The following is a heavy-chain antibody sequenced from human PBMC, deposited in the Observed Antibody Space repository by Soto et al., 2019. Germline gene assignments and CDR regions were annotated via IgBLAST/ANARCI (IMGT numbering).Heavy chain of an antibody. Sequence: GGSLRLSCAASGLTFSDYYMSWIRQAPGKGLEWVSYISTSGSTIYYADSVKGRFTISRDNAKNSVFLQMSSLRAEDTAVYYCVRHGAVDTTNWFDPWGQGTLVTVSS. CDR3: VRHGAVDTTNWFDP. CDR2: ISTSGSTI. V-gene: IGHV3-11*01. D-gene: IGHD5-18*01. CDR1: GLTFSDYY. J-gene: IGHJ5*02.